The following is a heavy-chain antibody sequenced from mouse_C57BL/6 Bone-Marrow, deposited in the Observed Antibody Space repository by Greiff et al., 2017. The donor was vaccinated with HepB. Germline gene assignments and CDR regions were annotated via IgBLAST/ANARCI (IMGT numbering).Heavy chain of an antibody. CDR3: TGGRYYYDVGY. V-gene: IGHV6-3*01. CDR2: IRLKSDNYAT. D-gene: IGHD2-4*01. Sequence: EVKLVESGGGLVQPGGSMKLSCVASGFTFSNYWMNWVRQSPEKGLEWVAQIRLKSDNYATHYAESVKGRFTISRDDSKSSVYLQMNNLRAEDTGIYYCTGGRYYYDVGYWGQGTTLTVSS. J-gene: IGHJ2*01. CDR1: GFTFSNYW.